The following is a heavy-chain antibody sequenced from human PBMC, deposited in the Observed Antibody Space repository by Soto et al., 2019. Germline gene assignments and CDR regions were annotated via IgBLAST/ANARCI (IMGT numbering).Heavy chain of an antibody. CDR2: SSPYSGNT. Sequence: QILLVQSGAEVKKPGASVKVSCKASGYTFTNYDIGWVRQAPGQGLEWMGWSSPYSGNTKYAQKFQGRVTMTTATSTTTSYIELRSLRSDDAAVFYCVRFASSGWYTGGYWGQGTLVNVSS. CDR3: VRFASSGWYTGGY. D-gene: IGHD6-19*01. V-gene: IGHV1-18*01. CDR1: GYTFTNYD. J-gene: IGHJ4*02.